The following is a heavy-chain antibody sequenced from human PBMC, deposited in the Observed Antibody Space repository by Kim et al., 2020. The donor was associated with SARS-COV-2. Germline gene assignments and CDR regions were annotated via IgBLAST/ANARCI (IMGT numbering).Heavy chain of an antibody. Sequence: SETLSLTCTVSGGSISSYYWSWIRQPPGKGLEWIGYIYYSGSTNYNPSLKSRVTISVDTSKNQFSLKLRSVTAADTAVYSCARQDAQTDYWGQGTLVTVS. CDR1: GGSISSYY. D-gene: IGHD2-2*01. CDR3: ARQDAQTDY. J-gene: IGHJ4*02. CDR2: IYYSGST. V-gene: IGHV4-59*08.